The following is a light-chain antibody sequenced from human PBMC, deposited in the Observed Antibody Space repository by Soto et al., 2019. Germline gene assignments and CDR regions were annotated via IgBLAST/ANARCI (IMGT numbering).Light chain of an antibody. J-gene: IGKJ1*01. CDR3: QHYNSYPWT. Sequence: EMVMTQSPATLSVSPGESATLSCRASQSVSSNLGWYQQKPGQTPRLLIYGASTRATGIPARFSGSGSGTEFTLTISSLQSEDFAVYYCQHYNSYPWTFGQGTKVEIK. CDR2: GAS. V-gene: IGKV3-15*01. CDR1: QSVSSN.